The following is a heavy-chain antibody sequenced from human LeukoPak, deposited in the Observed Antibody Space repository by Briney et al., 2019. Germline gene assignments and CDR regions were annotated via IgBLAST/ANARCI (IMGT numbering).Heavy chain of an antibody. V-gene: IGHV4-38-2*02. CDR1: GYSISSGYY. Sequence: SETLSLTWTVSGYSISSGYYWGWIRQPPGKGLEWIGSIYHSGSTYYNPSLKSRVTISVDTSKNQFSLKLSSVTAADTAVYYCARDPPFYSSGWGQGTLVTVSS. J-gene: IGHJ4*02. CDR2: IYHSGST. D-gene: IGHD6-19*01. CDR3: ARDPPFYSSG.